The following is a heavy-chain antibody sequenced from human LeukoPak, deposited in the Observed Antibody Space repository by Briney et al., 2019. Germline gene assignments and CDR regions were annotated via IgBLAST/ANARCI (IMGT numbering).Heavy chain of an antibody. J-gene: IGHJ4*02. CDR1: GFTFTSYA. CDR3: TKGSSGSRPYYFDY. Sequence: GGSLRLSCAASGFTFTSYAMSWVRQDPGKGLDWVSAISDSGGSTYYADSVKGRFTISRDNSKNTLYLQMDSLTAEDTAVYYCTKGSSGSRPYYFDYWGQGTLVTVSS. CDR2: ISDSGGST. D-gene: IGHD3-22*01. V-gene: IGHV3-23*01.